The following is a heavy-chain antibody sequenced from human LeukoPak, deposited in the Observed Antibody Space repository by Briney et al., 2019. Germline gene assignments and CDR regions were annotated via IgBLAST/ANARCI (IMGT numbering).Heavy chain of an antibody. Sequence: SETLSLTCTVSGGSISSYYWSWIRQPPGKGLEWIGYIYYSGSTNYNPSLKSRVTMSVDTSKNQFSLKLNSVTTADTAVYYWARTGGAGGATGCWGQGTLVTVSS. D-gene: IGHD1-26*01. V-gene: IGHV4-59*01. CDR2: IYYSGST. J-gene: IGHJ4*02. CDR3: ARTGGAGGATGC. CDR1: GGSISSYY.